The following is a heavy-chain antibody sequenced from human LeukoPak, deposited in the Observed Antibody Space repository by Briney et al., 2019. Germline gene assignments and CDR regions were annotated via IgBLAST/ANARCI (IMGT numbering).Heavy chain of an antibody. J-gene: IGHJ4*02. Sequence: GRSLRLSCALSVFTFSSYGMHCVREAPGKGLEWVAVVWYDGSNKYYADSVKGRFPISRDNSKNTLYQQMNSLRAEDTAVYYCAKTAVAGKDGGRRNYFDYWGQGTLVTVSS. D-gene: IGHD6-19*01. CDR3: AKTAVAGKDGGRRNYFDY. CDR2: VWYDGSNK. CDR1: VFTFSSYG. V-gene: IGHV3-33*06.